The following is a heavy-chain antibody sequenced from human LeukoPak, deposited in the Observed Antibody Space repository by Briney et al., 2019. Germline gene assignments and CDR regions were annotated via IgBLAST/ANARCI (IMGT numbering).Heavy chain of an antibody. CDR3: AKDREGLSSGYDLEYFDY. D-gene: IGHD5-12*01. CDR1: GFTFSSYA. Sequence: GGSLRLSCAASGFTFSSYAMNWVRQAPGKGLEWVSAISGGGGGTTYYADSVKGRFTISRDNSKNTLFLQMNSLRAEDTAVYYCAKDREGLSSGYDLEYFDYWGQGTLVTVSS. V-gene: IGHV3-23*01. CDR2: ISGGGGGTT. J-gene: IGHJ4*02.